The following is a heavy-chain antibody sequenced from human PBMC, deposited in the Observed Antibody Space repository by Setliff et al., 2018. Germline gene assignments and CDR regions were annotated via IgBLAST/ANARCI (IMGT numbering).Heavy chain of an antibody. CDR2: INYSGST. CDR1: GGAVSGDY. V-gene: IGHV4-59*02. Sequence: SETLSLTCSVSGGAVSGDYWTWIRQPPGKGLEYIGYINYSGSTKYNPSLESRAAISVDSSKNQFSLKLRSVTAADTAVYYCARDRATVIRGVTSFFYYYMDVWGGGTTVTVSS. J-gene: IGHJ6*03. D-gene: IGHD3-10*01. CDR3: ARDRATVIRGVTSFFYYYMDV.